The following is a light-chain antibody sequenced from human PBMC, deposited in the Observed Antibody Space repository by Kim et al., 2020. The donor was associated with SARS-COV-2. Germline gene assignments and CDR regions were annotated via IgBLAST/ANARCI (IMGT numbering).Light chain of an antibody. CDR2: GVS. CDR3: TSYTSSDTWI. Sequence: SITISCTGTSSDIGPYDYVSWYQQHPAKVPKLIIYGVSKRPSGVSHRFSASKSGNTASLTISGLQPEDEAHYYCTSYTSSDTWIFGGGTQLTVL. J-gene: IGLJ2*01. CDR1: SSDIGPYDY. V-gene: IGLV2-14*03.